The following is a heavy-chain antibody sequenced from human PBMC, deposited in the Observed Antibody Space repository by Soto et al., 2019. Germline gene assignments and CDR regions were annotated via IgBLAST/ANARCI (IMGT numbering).Heavy chain of an antibody. V-gene: IGHV1-18*01. Sequence: QVQLVQSGAEVKKPGASVKVSCKASGYTFTSYGISWVRQAPGQGLEWMGWISAYNGNTNYAQKLQGRVTTTTDTTTSTAFMQLRSPRSDDTAVDYCTRDNGYETDYWGQGTLVTSSS. J-gene: IGHJ4*02. CDR2: ISAYNGNT. CDR3: TRDNGYETDY. CDR1: GYTFTSYG. D-gene: IGHD5-12*01.